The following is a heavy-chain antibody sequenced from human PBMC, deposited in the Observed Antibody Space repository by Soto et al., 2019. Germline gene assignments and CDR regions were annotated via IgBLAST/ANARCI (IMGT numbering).Heavy chain of an antibody. V-gene: IGHV3-13*01. D-gene: IGHD2-8*01. CDR2: IGTAGDT. CDR1: GFTFSSYD. CDR3: ARASKYDPLSYYYGMDV. Sequence: SGFTFSSYDMHWVRQATGKGLEWVSAIGTAGDTYYPGSVKGRFTISRENAKNSLYLQMNSLRAEDTAVYYCARASKYDPLSYYYGMDVWGQGTTVTVSS. J-gene: IGHJ6*02.